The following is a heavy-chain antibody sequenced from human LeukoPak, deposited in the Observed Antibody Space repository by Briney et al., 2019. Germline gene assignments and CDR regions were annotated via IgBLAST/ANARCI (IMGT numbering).Heavy chain of an antibody. D-gene: IGHD4/OR15-4a*01. Sequence: GGSLRLSCAASGFTFSSYNMNWVRHAPGKGLEWVSYISSSSSTIYYADSVKGRFTISRDNAKNSLYLQMNSLRAEDTAVYYCATLTARYYFDYWGQGTLVTVSS. CDR3: ATLTARYYFDY. CDR2: ISSSSSTI. J-gene: IGHJ4*02. V-gene: IGHV3-48*04. CDR1: GFTFSSYN.